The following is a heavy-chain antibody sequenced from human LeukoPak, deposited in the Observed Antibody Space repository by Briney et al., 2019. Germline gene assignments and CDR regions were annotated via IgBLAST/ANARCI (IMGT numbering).Heavy chain of an antibody. Sequence: GGSLRLPCTASGFTFGDYAMSWVRQAPGKGLEWVGFIRGKAYGDTTGYAASVRGRFTISRDDSKSIAYLQMNSLKTEDTAFYYCTSSYYYDGSGWAPALGAFDCWGQGTLVTVSS. CDR2: IRGKAYGDTT. V-gene: IGHV3-49*04. J-gene: IGHJ4*02. CDR3: TSSYYYDGSGWAPALGAFDC. CDR1: GFTFGDYA. D-gene: IGHD3-22*01.